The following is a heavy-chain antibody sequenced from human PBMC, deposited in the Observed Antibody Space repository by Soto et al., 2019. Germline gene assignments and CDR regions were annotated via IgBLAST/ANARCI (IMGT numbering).Heavy chain of an antibody. J-gene: IGHJ3*02. Sequence: EVQLLESGGGLVQPGGSLSLSCAASGVTFSSYAMSWVRQAPGKGLEWVSAISGSGGSTYYADSVKGRFTISRDNSKNTLYLQINSLRAEDTAVYYCAKRLGPDYDYIWGSYHGAFDIWGQGTMVTVSS. CDR2: ISGSGGST. D-gene: IGHD3-16*01. V-gene: IGHV3-23*01. CDR1: GVTFSSYA. CDR3: AKRLGPDYDYIWGSYHGAFDI.